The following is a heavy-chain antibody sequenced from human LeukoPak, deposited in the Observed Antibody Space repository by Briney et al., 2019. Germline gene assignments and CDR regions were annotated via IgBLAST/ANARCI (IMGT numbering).Heavy chain of an antibody. J-gene: IGHJ4*02. CDR1: GFTFSSYR. CDR2: IGSSSSYI. Sequence: GGSLRFSCAASGFTFSSYRMNWVRQAPGKGLEWVSSIGSSSSYIYYADSVKGRFTISRDNAKNSLYLQMNSLGAENTAVYYCARDYGGYVGGQGTLVTVSS. D-gene: IGHD4-23*01. CDR3: ARDYGGYV. V-gene: IGHV3-21*01.